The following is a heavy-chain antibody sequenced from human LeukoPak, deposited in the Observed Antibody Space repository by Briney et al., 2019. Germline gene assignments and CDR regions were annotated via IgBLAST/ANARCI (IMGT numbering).Heavy chain of an antibody. V-gene: IGHV1-46*01. J-gene: IGHJ4*02. Sequence: VASVKVSCKASGYTFTSYYMHWVRQAPGQGIEWMGIINPSGGSTSYAQKFQGRVTMTRDMSTSTVYMELSSLRSEDTAVYYCARTPVGARYLDYWGQGTLVTVSS. CDR2: INPSGGST. CDR3: ARTPVGARYLDY. D-gene: IGHD1-26*01. CDR1: GYTFTSYY.